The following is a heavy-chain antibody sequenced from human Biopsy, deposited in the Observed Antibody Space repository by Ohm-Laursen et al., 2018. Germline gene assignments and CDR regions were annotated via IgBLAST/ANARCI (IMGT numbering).Heavy chain of an antibody. CDR2: IDWDDAK. CDR1: GFSLNTRGMS. CDR3: ARIPILVVPAAIVYRHRRHLQGLDV. V-gene: IGHV2-70*16. Sequence: TQTLTLTRTLSGFSLNTRGMSVTWIRQPPGKALEWLARIDWDDAKFYSESLKTRLTISKGTSENHVVPTLSDVAPVDTATYYCARIPILVVPAAIVYRHRRHLQGLDVWGQGTTVIVSS. D-gene: IGHD2-2*02. J-gene: IGHJ6*02.